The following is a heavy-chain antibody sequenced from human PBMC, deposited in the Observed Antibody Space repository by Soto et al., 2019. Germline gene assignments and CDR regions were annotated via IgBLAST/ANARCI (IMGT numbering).Heavy chain of an antibody. D-gene: IGHD2-15*01. CDR1: GFNFKSYT. CDR2: ISSSGYI. V-gene: IGHV3-21*01. Sequence: EVQLVESGGGLVKPGGSLRLSCAASGFNFKSYTINWVRQAPGKRLEWLSSISSSGYIFSTDSVRGRFTISRDNAKNSVYLQINSLRAGDTAVYFCARDCSGGSCYPGMDVWGQGTTVTVSS. CDR3: ARDCSGGSCYPGMDV. J-gene: IGHJ6*02.